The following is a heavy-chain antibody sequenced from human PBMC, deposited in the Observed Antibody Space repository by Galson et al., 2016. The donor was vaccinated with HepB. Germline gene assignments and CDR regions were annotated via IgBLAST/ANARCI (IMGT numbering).Heavy chain of an antibody. V-gene: IGHV3-43D*03. J-gene: IGHJ3*02. D-gene: IGHD3-22*01. CDR2: ISWDGGST. CDR1: GFTFDDYA. Sequence: SLRLSCAASGFTFDDYAMHWVRQAPGKGLEWVSLISWDGGSTYYADSVKGRFTISRDNSKNSLYLQMNSLRAEDTAVYYCARATHTITYYYDSSGYKVDAFDIWGQGTMVTVSS. CDR3: ARATHTITYYYDSSGYKVDAFDI.